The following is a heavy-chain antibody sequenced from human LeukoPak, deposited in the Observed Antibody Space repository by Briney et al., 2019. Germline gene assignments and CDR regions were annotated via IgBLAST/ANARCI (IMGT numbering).Heavy chain of an antibody. Sequence: PGGSLRLSCAASGFTFSSYSMNWVRQAPGKGLEWVSYISSSSSTIYYADSVKGRFTISRDNAKNSLYLQMNSLRAEDTAVYYCARLSIFGVAKEGYYGMDVWGQGTTVTVSS. D-gene: IGHD3-3*01. CDR2: ISSSSSTI. J-gene: IGHJ6*02. CDR1: GFTFSSYS. V-gene: IGHV3-48*04. CDR3: ARLSIFGVAKEGYYGMDV.